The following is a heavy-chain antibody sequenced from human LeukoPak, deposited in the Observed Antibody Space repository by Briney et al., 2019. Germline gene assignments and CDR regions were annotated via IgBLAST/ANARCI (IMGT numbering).Heavy chain of an antibody. CDR2: IYPDDSDT. J-gene: IGHJ4*02. CDR1: GYSFTNYW. V-gene: IGHV5-51*01. Sequence: KPGESLKISCKGSGYSFTNYWIAWVRQMPGKGLEWVGLIYPDDSDTRYSPSFHDQVTISVDKSINTAYLQWSSLKASDTAMYFCARDAAAAHFDYWGQGTLVTVSS. D-gene: IGHD6-25*01. CDR3: ARDAAAAHFDY.